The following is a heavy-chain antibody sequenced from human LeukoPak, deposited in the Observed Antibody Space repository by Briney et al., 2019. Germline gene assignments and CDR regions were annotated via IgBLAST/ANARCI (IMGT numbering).Heavy chain of an antibody. J-gene: IGHJ4*02. V-gene: IGHV3-9*01. CDR1: GFTFDDYA. D-gene: IGHD3-22*01. CDR3: AKDISLYYYDSSGYSNYFDY. CDR2: ISWNSGSI. Sequence: GGSLRLSCAASGFTFDDYAMHWVRQAPGKGLEWVSGISWNSGSIGYADSVKGRFTISRDNAKNSLYLQMNSLRAEDTALYYCAKDISLYYYDSSGYSNYFDYWGLGTQVTVSS.